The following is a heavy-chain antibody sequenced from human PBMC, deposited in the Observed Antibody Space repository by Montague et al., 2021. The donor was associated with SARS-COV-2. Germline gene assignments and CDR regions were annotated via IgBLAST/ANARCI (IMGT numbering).Heavy chain of an antibody. CDR2: ISSSSNYR. CDR1: GFTFSSHS. Sequence: SLRLSCAASGFTFSSHSMNWVRQAPGKGLEWVASISSSSNYRYYGDSLKGRFTISRDDAKNSLYLQLNSLRAEDTAVYYCARESLFGVIKSVVLDVWAKGPRSPSP. D-gene: IGHD3-10*02. CDR3: ARESLFGVIKSVVLDV. J-gene: IGHJ6*02. V-gene: IGHV3-21*06.